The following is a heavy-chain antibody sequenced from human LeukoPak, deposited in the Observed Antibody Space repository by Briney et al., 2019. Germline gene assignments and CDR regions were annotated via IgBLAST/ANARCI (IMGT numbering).Heavy chain of an antibody. D-gene: IGHD6-25*01. CDR2: ISGNGVST. CDR1: GFTFSSYA. Sequence: PGGSLRLSCAASGFTFSSYAMSWVRQAPGKGLEWVSGISGNGVSTPYADSVKGLFTISRDNSKNTLYLQMNSLRAEDTAVYYCAKDAHGGKYFDYWGQGTLVTVSS. CDR3: AKDAHGGKYFDY. J-gene: IGHJ4*02. V-gene: IGHV3-23*01.